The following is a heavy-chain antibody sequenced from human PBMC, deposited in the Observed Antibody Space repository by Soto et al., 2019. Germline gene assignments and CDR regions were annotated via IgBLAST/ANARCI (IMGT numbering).Heavy chain of an antibody. CDR3: ARGNPFNYAGFDV. CDR1: GYTFSDFY. CDR2: MNAKSGDT. D-gene: IGHD3-16*01. Sequence: QAHLEQSGAELKRPGASVKVSCKASGYTFSDFYINWLRQASGQGPEWMGWMNAKSGDTFFPQRLQGKFNMTWDTSLSTAYMEVGSLTSDDTAIYYCARGNPFNYAGFDVWGQGTTVAVSS. V-gene: IGHV1-8*01. J-gene: IGHJ6*02.